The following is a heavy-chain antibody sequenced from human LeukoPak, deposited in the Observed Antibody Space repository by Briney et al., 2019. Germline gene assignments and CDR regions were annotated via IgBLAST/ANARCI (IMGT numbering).Heavy chain of an antibody. J-gene: IGHJ5*02. CDR3: AGDRGAVAGTFDP. D-gene: IGHD6-19*01. Sequence: SETLSLTCTVSGGSISSYYRSWIRQPAGKGLEWIGRIYTSGSTNYNPSLKSRVTMSVDTPKNQFSLKLSSVTAADTAVYYCAGDRGAVAGTFDPWGQGTLVTVSS. CDR2: IYTSGST. V-gene: IGHV4-4*07. CDR1: GGSISSYY.